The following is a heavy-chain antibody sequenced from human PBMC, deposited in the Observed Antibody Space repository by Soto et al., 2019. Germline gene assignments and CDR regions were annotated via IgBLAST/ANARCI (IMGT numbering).Heavy chain of an antibody. D-gene: IGHD3-3*01. Sequence: SVEVACKSSGYTVTISVVTGVLKTTGQRLEWMGWMNPNSGNTGYAQKFQGRVTMTRNTSISTAYMELSSLRSEDTAVYYCARVVRNDFWSGLSPVSRYYYYYYTDAWGLGTTVTVSS. CDR1: GYTVTISV. CDR3: ARVVRNDFWSGLSPVSRYYYYYYTDA. CDR2: MNPNSGNT. J-gene: IGHJ6*03. V-gene: IGHV1-8*02.